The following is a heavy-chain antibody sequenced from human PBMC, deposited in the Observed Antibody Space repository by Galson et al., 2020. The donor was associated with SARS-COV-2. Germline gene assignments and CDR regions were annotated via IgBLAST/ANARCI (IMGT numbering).Heavy chain of an antibody. V-gene: IGHV3-33*01. CDR2: IWHDGSFK. CDR1: GFSFSSYG. J-gene: IGHJ3*02. D-gene: IGHD1-26*01. CDR3: ARGGIMGGTIRGVFDI. Sequence: GESLKISCEASGFSFSSYGMHWVRQAPGKGLEGVAGIWHDGSFKYYVDSVNGRFTISRDNSKNTLFLQMNSLRAADTAVYYCARGGIMGGTIRGVFDIGGQGTVVTVSS.